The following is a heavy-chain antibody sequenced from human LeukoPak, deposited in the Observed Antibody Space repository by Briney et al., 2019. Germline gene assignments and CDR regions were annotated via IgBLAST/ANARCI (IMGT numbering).Heavy chain of an antibody. J-gene: IGHJ4*02. V-gene: IGHV3-74*03. CDR2: INTDGRDT. D-gene: IGHD3-22*01. CDR3: ARSYYYDSSGYYAFDY. CDR1: GFTFCSYW. Sequence: GGSLRLSCAASGFTFCSYWMHWVRQAPGKGLLWVSGINTDGRDTKYADSVKGRVTSSRDNSKNTLYLQMGSLRAEDMAVYYCARSYYYDSSGYYAFDYWGQGTLVTVSS.